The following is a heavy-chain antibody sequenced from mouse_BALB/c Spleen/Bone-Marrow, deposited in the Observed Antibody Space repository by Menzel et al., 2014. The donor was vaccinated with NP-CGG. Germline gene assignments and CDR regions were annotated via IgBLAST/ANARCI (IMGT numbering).Heavy chain of an antibody. V-gene: IGHV2-6*02. CDR1: GFSLTSYG. J-gene: IGHJ4*01. Sequence: QVQLKQSGPGLVAPSQSLSITCTVSGFSLTSYGVHWVRQPPGKGLEWLVVIWSDGSTTYNSALKSRLSISKDNSKSQVFLRMNSLQTDDTAMYYCARNYYGNYAMDYWGQGTSVTVSS. D-gene: IGHD1-1*02. CDR2: IWSDGST. CDR3: ARNYYGNYAMDY.